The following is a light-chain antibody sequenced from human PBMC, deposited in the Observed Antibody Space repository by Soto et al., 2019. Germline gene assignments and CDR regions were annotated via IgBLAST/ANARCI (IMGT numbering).Light chain of an antibody. Sequence: MVLTHSPGTISLSPGERATLSCRASQSVRSNYLAWYQQKPGRAPRLLIYNSNTRATGVPDRFSGSGSGTDFTLTISRLEPEDFALYYCHTYRDLPQTFGQGTKVDIK. CDR2: NSN. CDR3: HTYRDLPQT. J-gene: IGKJ1*01. V-gene: IGKV3-20*01. CDR1: QSVRSNY.